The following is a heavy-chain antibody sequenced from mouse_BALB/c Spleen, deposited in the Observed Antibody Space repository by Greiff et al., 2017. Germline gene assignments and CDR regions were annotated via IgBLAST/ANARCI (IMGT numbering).Heavy chain of an antibody. CDR3: ATALYYDNYNAMDY. CDR2: INPSTGYT. J-gene: IGHJ4*01. V-gene: IGHV1-7*01. Sequence: VQLKESGADLAKPGASVKLSCKASGYTFTSYWMHWVKQRPGQGLEWIGYINPSTGYTEYNQKFKDKATLTADKSSSTAYMQLSSLTSEDSAVYYCATALYYDNYNAMDYWGQGTAVTVAS. CDR1: GYTFTSYW. D-gene: IGHD2-1*01.